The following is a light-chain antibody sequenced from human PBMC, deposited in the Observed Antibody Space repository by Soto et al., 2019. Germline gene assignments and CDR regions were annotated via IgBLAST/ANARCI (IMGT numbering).Light chain of an antibody. Sequence: QSALTQPASVSGSPGQSITISCTGSSSDVGFYDLVSWYQQHPGKAPKLMIYEVSERPSGVSIRFSGSKSGNTASLTISGLQAEDEADYYCCSYAGCSALRVVFGGGTKLTVL. V-gene: IGLV2-23*02. CDR1: SSDVGFYDL. CDR2: EVS. CDR3: CSYAGCSALRVV. J-gene: IGLJ2*01.